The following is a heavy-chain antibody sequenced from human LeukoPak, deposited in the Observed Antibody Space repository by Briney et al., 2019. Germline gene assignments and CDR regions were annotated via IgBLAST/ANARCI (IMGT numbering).Heavy chain of an antibody. CDR2: INHSGST. D-gene: IGHD3-22*01. CDR3: ARVGYDSSHFNNWFDP. CDR1: GGSFSGYY. J-gene: IGHJ5*02. Sequence: SETLSLTCAVYGGSFSGYYWSWIRQPPGEGLEWIGEINHSGSTNYNPSLKSRVTISVDTSKNQFSLKLSSVTAADTAVYYCARVGYDSSHFNNWFDPWGRGTLVTVSS. V-gene: IGHV4-34*01.